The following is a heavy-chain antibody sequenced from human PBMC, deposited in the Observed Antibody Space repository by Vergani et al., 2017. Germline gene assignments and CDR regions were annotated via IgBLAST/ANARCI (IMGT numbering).Heavy chain of an antibody. CDR1: GGSFSGYY. J-gene: IGHJ4*02. D-gene: IGHD3-22*01. CDR2: INHSGST. Sequence: QVQLQQWGAGLLKPSETLSLTCAVYGGSFSGYYWSWIRQPPGKGLEWIGEINHSGSTNYNPSLKSRVTISVDTSKNQFSLKLSSVTAADTAVYYCASSPLGSSGYLDYWGQGTLVTVSS. V-gene: IGHV4-34*01. CDR3: ASSPLGSSGYLDY.